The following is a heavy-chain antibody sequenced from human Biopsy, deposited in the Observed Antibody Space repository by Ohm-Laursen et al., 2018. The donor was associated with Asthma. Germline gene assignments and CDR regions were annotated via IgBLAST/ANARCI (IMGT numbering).Heavy chain of an antibody. CDR1: GFTFGTYA. CDR2: MSYEGSTE. CDR3: ARTFHFWSPYHAEHYQL. Sequence: SLRLSCSASGFTFGTYAMHWVRQAPGKGLEWVAVMSYEGSTEYYPDSVKGRFTISRDNAKNSLYLQMNSLRAEDTAVYYCARTFHFWSPYHAEHYQLWGQGTLVTVSS. V-gene: IGHV3-30-3*01. J-gene: IGHJ1*01. D-gene: IGHD3-3*02.